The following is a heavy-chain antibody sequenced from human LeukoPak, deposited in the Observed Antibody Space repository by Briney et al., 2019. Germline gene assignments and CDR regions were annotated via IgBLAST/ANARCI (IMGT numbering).Heavy chain of an antibody. D-gene: IGHD6-13*01. CDR1: GYTLTELS. V-gene: IGHV1-24*01. J-gene: IGHJ4*02. CDR2: FDPEDGET. Sequence: ASVKVSCKVSGYTLTELSMHWVRQAPGKGLEWMGGFDPEDGETIYAQKFQGRVTMTEDTSTDTAYMELSSLRSEDTAVYYCARGQPFEQQLRTDYFDYWGQGTLVTVSS. CDR3: ARGQPFEQQLRTDYFDY.